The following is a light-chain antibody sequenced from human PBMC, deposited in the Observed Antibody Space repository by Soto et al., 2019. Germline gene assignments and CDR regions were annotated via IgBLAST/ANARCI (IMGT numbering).Light chain of an antibody. V-gene: IGLV7-46*01. CDR3: LLSSSGARPWV. Sequence: QAVVTQEPSLTVSPGGTVTLTCGSSTGAVTSGHYPYWFQQKPGQAPRTLIYDTSNKHSWTPARFSGSLLGGKAALTLSGAQPEDEVEYYCLLSSSGARPWVFGGGTKVTVL. CDR2: DTS. CDR1: TGAVTSGHY. J-gene: IGLJ3*02.